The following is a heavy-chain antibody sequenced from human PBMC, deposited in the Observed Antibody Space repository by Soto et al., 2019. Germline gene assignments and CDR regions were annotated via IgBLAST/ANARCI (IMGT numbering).Heavy chain of an antibody. CDR2: INPNSGGT. V-gene: IGHV1-2*02. D-gene: IGHD6-13*01. CDR1: GSTFTGYY. CDR3: ARSKRPGIAAALYYYGMDV. J-gene: IGHJ6*02. Sequence: ASVKVSCKASGSTFTGYYMHWVRQAPGQGLEWMGWINPNSGGTNYAQKFQGRVTMTRDTSISTAYMELSRLRSDDTAVYYCARSKRPGIAAALYYYGMDVWGQGTTVTVSS.